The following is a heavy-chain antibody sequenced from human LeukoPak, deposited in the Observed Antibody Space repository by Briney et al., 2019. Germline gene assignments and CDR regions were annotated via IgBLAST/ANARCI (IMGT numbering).Heavy chain of an antibody. CDR1: GYTFTGYY. Sequence: GASVKVSCKASGYTFTGYYMRWVRQAPGQGLEWMGWINPNSGGTNYAQKFQGRVTMTRDTSISTAYMELSRLRSDDTAVYYCARDNRYSLMVFVDYWGQGTLVTVSS. J-gene: IGHJ4*02. D-gene: IGHD5-18*01. V-gene: IGHV1-2*02. CDR3: ARDNRYSLMVFVDY. CDR2: INPNSGGT.